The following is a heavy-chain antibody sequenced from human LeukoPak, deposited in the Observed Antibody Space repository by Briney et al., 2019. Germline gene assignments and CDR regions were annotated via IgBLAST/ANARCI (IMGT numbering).Heavy chain of an antibody. V-gene: IGHV1-18*04. J-gene: IGHJ4*02. CDR2: ISAYNGNT. D-gene: IGHD3-22*01. CDR1: GYTFTSYY. Sequence: ASVKVSCKASGYTFTSYYMHWVRQAPGQGLEWMGWISAYNGNTNYAQKLQGRVTMTTDTSTSTAYMELRSLRSDDTAVYYCARGRYDSRGYYFDYWGQGTLVTVSS. CDR3: ARGRYDSRGYYFDY.